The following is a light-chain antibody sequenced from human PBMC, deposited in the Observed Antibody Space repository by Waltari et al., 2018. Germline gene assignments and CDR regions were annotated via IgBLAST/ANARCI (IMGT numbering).Light chain of an antibody. CDR1: QSGSGSD. CDR3: QQYGTSPTWT. J-gene: IGKJ1*01. CDR2: DAS. V-gene: IGKV3-20*01. Sequence: EIVLTQSPDTLSLSPGERATLPCRASQSGSGSDLAWYQQKPGQAPRLLISDASSRATDIPDRFSGSGSGTDFTLTISRLEPEDFAVYYCQQYGTSPTWTFGQGTKVEIK.